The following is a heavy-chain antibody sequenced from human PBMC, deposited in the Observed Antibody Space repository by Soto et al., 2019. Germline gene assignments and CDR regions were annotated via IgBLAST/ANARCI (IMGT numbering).Heavy chain of an antibody. CDR2: INVGNGNT. CDR1: GYIFTNYN. Sequence: QVQLVQSGAEVKKPGASVKLSCKASGYIFTNYNIHWVRQAPGQRLERMGWINVGNGNTKHSERFQGRVTITRDTAASTAFMELSSLTSEDTGVYYCARDQGLGDVWGQGTTVTVSS. J-gene: IGHJ6*02. CDR3: ARDQGLGDV. D-gene: IGHD3-16*01. V-gene: IGHV1-3*01.